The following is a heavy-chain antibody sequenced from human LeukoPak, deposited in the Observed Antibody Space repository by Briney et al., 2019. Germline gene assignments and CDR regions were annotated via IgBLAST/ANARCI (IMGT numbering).Heavy chain of an antibody. CDR2: ISGSGGST. V-gene: IGHV3-23*01. J-gene: IGHJ5*02. Sequence: GGSLRLSCAASGFAFSSYAMSWVRQAPGKGLEWVSAISGSGGSTYYADSVKGRFTISRDNSKNTLYLQMNSLRAEDTAVYYCAKTPRRYSSSHKVPTWGQGTLVTVSS. D-gene: IGHD6-13*01. CDR3: AKTPRRYSSSHKVPT. CDR1: GFAFSSYA.